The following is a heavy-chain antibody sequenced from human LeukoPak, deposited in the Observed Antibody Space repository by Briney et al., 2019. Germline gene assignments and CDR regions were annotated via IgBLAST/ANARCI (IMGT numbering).Heavy chain of an antibody. D-gene: IGHD6-6*01. CDR1: GFTFSGYA. CDR3: VKDRRGSSGVGYFDY. Sequence: GGSLRLSCSASGFTFSGYAMHWVRQAPGKGLEYVSAISSNGGSTYYADSVKGRFTISRDNSKNTLYLQMSSLRAEDTAVYYCVKDRRGSSGVGYFDYWGQGTLVTVSS. CDR2: ISSNGGST. V-gene: IGHV3-64D*06. J-gene: IGHJ4*02.